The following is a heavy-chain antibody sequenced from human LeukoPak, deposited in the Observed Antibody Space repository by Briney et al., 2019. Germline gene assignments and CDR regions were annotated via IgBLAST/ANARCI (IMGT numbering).Heavy chain of an antibody. V-gene: IGHV1-8*03. D-gene: IGHD2-21*02. CDR1: VYTFTSYD. CDR2: MNPNSGNT. Sequence: EASVKVPCKASVYTFTSYDINWVRQATGQGLEWMGWMNPNSGNTGYAQKFQGRVTITRNTSISTAYMELSSLRSEDTAVYYCARELVYCGGDCSHYFDYWGQGTLVTVSS. J-gene: IGHJ4*02. CDR3: ARELVYCGGDCSHYFDY.